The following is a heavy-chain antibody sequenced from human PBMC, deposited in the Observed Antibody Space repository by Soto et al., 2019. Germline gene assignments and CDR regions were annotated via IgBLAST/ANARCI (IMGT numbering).Heavy chain of an antibody. CDR3: ARAGGLLLDY. Sequence: QVQLVESGGGVVQPGRSLRLSCAASGFTFSSYAMHWVRQAPGKGLEWAAVISYDGSNKYYADSVKDLFTISRDISKNTLYLQMNSLRAEDPAVYYCARAGGLLLDYWGQGTLVTVSS. D-gene: IGHD2-15*01. CDR2: ISYDGSNK. CDR1: GFTFSSYA. J-gene: IGHJ4*02. V-gene: IGHV3-30-3*01.